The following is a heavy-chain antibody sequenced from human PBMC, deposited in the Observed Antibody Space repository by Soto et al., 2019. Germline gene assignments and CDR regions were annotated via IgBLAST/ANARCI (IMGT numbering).Heavy chain of an antibody. CDR3: ARDLDYSGKKYYYYYGMDV. CDR2: IWYDGSNK. D-gene: IGHD6-19*01. J-gene: IGHJ6*02. CDR1: GFTFSSYG. Sequence: GGSLRVSCAASGFTFSSYGMHWVRQAPDKGLEWVAVIWYDGSNKYYADSVKGRFTISRDNSKNTLYLQMNSLRAEDTAVYYCARDLDYSGKKYYYYYGMDVWGQGTTVTVSS. V-gene: IGHV3-33*01.